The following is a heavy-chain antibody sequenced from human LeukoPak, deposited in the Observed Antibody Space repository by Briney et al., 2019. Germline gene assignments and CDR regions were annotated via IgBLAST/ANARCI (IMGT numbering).Heavy chain of an antibody. CDR3: ARDYTGGWNDY. D-gene: IGHD7-27*01. Sequence: GGSLRLSCAASGFTFSDAWMSWVRQAPGKGLEWVGRIKSKSAGGATDYAAPVKGIFTISRDDSKNTLYLQMNSLRAEDTAVYYCARDYTGGWNDYWGQGTLVTVSS. CDR2: IKSKSAGGAT. CDR1: GFTFSDAW. J-gene: IGHJ4*02. V-gene: IGHV3-15*01.